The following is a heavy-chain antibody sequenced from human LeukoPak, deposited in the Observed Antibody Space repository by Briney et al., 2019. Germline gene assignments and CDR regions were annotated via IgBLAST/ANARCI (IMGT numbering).Heavy chain of an antibody. Sequence: PGGSLRLSCAASGFTFSSCAMHWVRQAPGKGLEYVSAISSNGGSTYYANSVKGRFTISRDNSKNTLYLQMGSLRAEDMAVYYCARPKAGTTLRYYYYMDVWGKGTTVTVSS. CDR2: ISSNGGST. J-gene: IGHJ6*03. CDR3: ARPKAGTTLRYYYYMDV. V-gene: IGHV3-64*01. D-gene: IGHD1-7*01. CDR1: GFTFSSCA.